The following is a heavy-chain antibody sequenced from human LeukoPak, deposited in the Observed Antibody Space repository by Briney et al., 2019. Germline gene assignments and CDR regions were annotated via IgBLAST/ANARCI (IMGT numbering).Heavy chain of an antibody. Sequence: PGGSLRLSCGASSFTFSSYVMSWVRQAPGKGLEWVSTVSTTGGSTYYADSVKGRFTISRDNAKNTLYLQMNSLRAEDTAVYYCARDLGVRGLITPTLDYWGQGTLVTVSS. J-gene: IGHJ4*02. D-gene: IGHD3-10*01. V-gene: IGHV3-23*01. CDR1: SFTFSSYV. CDR2: VSTTGGST. CDR3: ARDLGVRGLITPTLDY.